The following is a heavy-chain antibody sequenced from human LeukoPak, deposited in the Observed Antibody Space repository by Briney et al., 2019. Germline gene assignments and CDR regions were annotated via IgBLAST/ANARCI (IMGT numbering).Heavy chain of an antibody. D-gene: IGHD2-15*01. Sequence: PSETLSLTCTVSGGSISSGDYYWSWIRQPPGKGLEWIGYIYYSGSTYYNPSLKSRVTISVDTSKNQFSLKPNSVTAADTAIYYCARGDGGSFLYYFDYWGQGTLVTVSS. J-gene: IGHJ4*02. V-gene: IGHV4-30-4*02. CDR2: IYYSGST. CDR3: ARGDGGSFLYYFDY. CDR1: GGSISSGDYY.